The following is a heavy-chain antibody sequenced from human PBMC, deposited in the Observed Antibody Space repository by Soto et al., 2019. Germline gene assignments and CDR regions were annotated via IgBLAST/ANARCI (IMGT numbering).Heavy chain of an antibody. D-gene: IGHD2-21*02. J-gene: IGHJ3*01. CDR1: GASIRNTGFY. Sequence: QVQLQESGPGLVKPSETLSLTATVSGASIRNTGFYWSWIRQPPGKGLEWIGYIYSSGSTTYNSSLKSRVTISLDTSKNQVSLNLTSVTAADTAMYYCARTTAPRSLDVWGHGTMVSVSS. CDR3: ARTTAPRSLDV. V-gene: IGHV4-61*08. CDR2: IYSSGST.